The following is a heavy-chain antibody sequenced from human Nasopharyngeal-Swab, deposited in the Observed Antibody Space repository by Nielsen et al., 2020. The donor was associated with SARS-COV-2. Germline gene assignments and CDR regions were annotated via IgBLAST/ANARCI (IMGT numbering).Heavy chain of an antibody. CDR2: INHSGST. V-gene: IGHV4-34*01. CDR3: ARGWYDSSGYLSHFDY. Sequence: WIRQPPGKGLEWIGEINHSGSTNYNPSLKSRVTISVDTSKNQFSLKLSSVTAADTAVYYCARGWYDSSGYLSHFDYWGQGTLVTVSS. D-gene: IGHD3-22*01. J-gene: IGHJ4*02.